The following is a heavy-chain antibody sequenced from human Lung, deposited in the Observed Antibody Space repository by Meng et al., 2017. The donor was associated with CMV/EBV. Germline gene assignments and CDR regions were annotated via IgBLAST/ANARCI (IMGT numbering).Heavy chain of an antibody. CDR3: VTETGYNYDN. D-gene: IGHD5-24*01. J-gene: IGHJ4*02. CDR1: GGSISSSSYY. Sequence: QLPLAESGPGQVQPSETLSLPCSVAGGSISSSSYYWGWIRQSPGKGLEWIGSIYFSGNTYYNPSLKSRVTMSVGTAQNKFSLTLRSVTAADTAVYYCVTETGYNYDNWGQGALVTVSS. CDR2: IYFSGNT. V-gene: IGHV4-39*07.